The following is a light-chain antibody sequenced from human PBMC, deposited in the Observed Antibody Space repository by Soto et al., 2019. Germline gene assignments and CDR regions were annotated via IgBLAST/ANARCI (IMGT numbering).Light chain of an antibody. CDR3: QQYNNWPPST. CDR1: QSVSSN. J-gene: IGKJ5*01. CDR2: GAS. Sequence: EIVMTQSPATLSVSPGERATLSCRASQSVSSNLAWYQQKPGQAPRLLIYGASTRATGIPARFSGSGSGTEFTLTISSLQSEDCAVDYCQQYNNWPPSTFGQGTRLEIK. V-gene: IGKV3-15*01.